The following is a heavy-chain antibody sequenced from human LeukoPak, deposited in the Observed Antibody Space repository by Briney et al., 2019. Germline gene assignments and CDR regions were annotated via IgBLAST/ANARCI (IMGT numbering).Heavy chain of an antibody. D-gene: IGHD6-19*01. CDR3: AKDLLAVAGTIPDY. CDR1: GFYFSSYS. Sequence: GGSLRLSCAASGFYFSSYSMCWVRHAPGKGLEWVSAISGSGGSTYYVDSVKGRFTISRDNSKNTLYLQMNSLRAEDTAVYYCAKDLLAVAGTIPDYWGQGTLVTVSS. J-gene: IGHJ4*02. V-gene: IGHV3-23*01. CDR2: ISGSGGST.